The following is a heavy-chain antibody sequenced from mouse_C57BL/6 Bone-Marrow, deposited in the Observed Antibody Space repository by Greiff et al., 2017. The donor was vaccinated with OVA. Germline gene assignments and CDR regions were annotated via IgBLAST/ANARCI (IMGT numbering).Heavy chain of an antibody. Sequence: EVQLQQSGPELVKPGASVKISCKASGYSFTGYYMNWVKQSPEKSLEWIGEINPSTGGTTYNQKFKAKATLTVDKSSSTAYMQLKSLTSEDSAVYYCARTRYYGSLYYFDYWGQGTTLTVSS. CDR1: GYSFTGYY. V-gene: IGHV1-42*01. D-gene: IGHD1-1*01. CDR2: INPSTGGT. J-gene: IGHJ2*01. CDR3: ARTRYYGSLYYFDY.